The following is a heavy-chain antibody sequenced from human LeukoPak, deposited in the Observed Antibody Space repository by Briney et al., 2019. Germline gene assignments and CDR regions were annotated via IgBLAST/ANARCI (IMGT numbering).Heavy chain of an antibody. CDR1: GGSFSSYY. J-gene: IGHJ4*02. V-gene: IGHV4-34*01. CDR3: ARTIGGIKTDY. Sequence: KPSETLSLTCAVYGGSFSSYYWSWIRQPPGKGLEWIGEINHSGSTNYNPSHKSRVTISVDTSKNQFSLKLSSVTAADTAVYYCARTIGGIKTDYWGQGTLVTASS. D-gene: IGHD1-26*01. CDR2: INHSGST.